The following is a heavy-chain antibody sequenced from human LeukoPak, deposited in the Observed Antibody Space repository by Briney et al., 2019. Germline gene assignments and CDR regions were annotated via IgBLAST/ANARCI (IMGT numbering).Heavy chain of an antibody. CDR3: AKDTVPAACPKYAFNI. J-gene: IGHJ3*02. D-gene: IGHD2-2*01. Sequence: SGGSLRLSCAASGFTFSNFWMSWVRQAPGKGLEWLANIKQDGSEKYYVDSVKGRFTISRDNAKNSLYLQMNSLRAEDTAVYYCAKDTVPAACPKYAFNIWGQGTMVTVSS. CDR2: IKQDGSEK. CDR1: GFTFSNFW. V-gene: IGHV3-7*03.